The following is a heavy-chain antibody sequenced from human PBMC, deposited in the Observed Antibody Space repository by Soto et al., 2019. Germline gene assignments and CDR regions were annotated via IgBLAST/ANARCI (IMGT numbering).Heavy chain of an antibody. Sequence: PGGSLRLSCAASGFTFSSYAMNWVRQAPGKGLEWVSVISGSGRNTYYADSVKGRFTISRDNSKNTLSLQMNSLRADDTAVYYCAKENGGGTSMITSYFDYWGRGTLVTVSS. CDR1: GFTFSSYA. CDR3: AKENGGGTSMITSYFDY. V-gene: IGHV3-23*01. D-gene: IGHD3-22*01. J-gene: IGHJ4*02. CDR2: ISGSGRNT.